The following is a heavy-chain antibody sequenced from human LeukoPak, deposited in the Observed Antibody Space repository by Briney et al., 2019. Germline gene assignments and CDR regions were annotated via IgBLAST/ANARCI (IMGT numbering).Heavy chain of an antibody. V-gene: IGHV3-30*03. CDR1: GFTFSSYG. J-gene: IGHJ4*02. CDR3: ARGADDTYYYDSSGYPESPY. D-gene: IGHD3-22*01. CDR2: ISNDGSKK. Sequence: GGSLRLSCAASGFTFSSYGMHWVRQAPGKGLDWVAVISNDGSKKYYADSVKGRFTISRDNSKNTLSLQVSSLRTEDTAVYYCARGADDTYYYDSSGYPESPYWGQGTLVTVSS.